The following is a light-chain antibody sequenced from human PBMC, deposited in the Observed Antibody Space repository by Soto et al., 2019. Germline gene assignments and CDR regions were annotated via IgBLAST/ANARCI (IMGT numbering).Light chain of an antibody. CDR1: QSVLYSSNTKNY. V-gene: IGKV4-1*01. CDR3: QQYDSTPYT. J-gene: IGKJ2*01. Sequence: DIVMTQSPDSLAVPLGERATINCKSSQSVLYSSNTKNYLAWYQQKPGQPPKLLIYWASTRESGVPDRFSGSGSGTDFTLTISSLQAEDVAVYYCQQYDSTPYTFGQGTKLEIK. CDR2: WAS.